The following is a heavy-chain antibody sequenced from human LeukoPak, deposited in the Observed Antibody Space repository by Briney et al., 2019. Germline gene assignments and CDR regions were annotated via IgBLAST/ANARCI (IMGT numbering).Heavy chain of an antibody. CDR3: AKPYYYGSGSYPFDY. D-gene: IGHD3-10*01. CDR1: GFTFSSYA. V-gene: IGHV3-23*01. CDR2: ISGSGGST. J-gene: IGHJ4*02. Sequence: GGSLRLSCAASGFTFSSYAMSWVRQAPGKGLEWVSAISGSGGSTYCADSVKGRFTISRDNSKNTLYLQMNSLRAEDTAVYYCAKPYYYGSGSYPFDYWGQGTLVTVSS.